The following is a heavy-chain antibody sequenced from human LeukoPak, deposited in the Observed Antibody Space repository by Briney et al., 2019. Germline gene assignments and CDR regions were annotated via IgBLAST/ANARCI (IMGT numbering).Heavy chain of an antibody. D-gene: IGHD2-8*01. CDR2: ISAYSGNT. CDR3: ARDDVYCTDGVCPTDY. V-gene: IGHV1-18*01. CDR1: GYTFTSYG. J-gene: IGHJ4*02. Sequence: ASVKVSCKASGYTFTSYGISWVRQAPGQGLEWMGWISAYSGNTNYAQKLQGRVTMTTDTSTSTAYMELRSLRSDDTAVYYCARDDVYCTDGVCPTDYWGQGTLVTVSS.